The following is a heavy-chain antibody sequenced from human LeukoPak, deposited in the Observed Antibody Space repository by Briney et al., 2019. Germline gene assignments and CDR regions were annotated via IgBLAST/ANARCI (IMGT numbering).Heavy chain of an antibody. CDR1: GYTFTDYF. CDR3: ARERSGSYYVGAFDI. J-gene: IGHJ3*02. CDR2: INVYIGGA. D-gene: IGHD3-10*01. V-gene: IGHV1-2*02. Sequence: GASVKVSCKASGYTFTDYFMHWVRQVPGQGLEWMGCINVYIGGAHYAQKFQGRLSVTRDTSINTLYMELNSLRSDDTAVYYCARERSGSYYVGAFDIWGQGTMVTVPS.